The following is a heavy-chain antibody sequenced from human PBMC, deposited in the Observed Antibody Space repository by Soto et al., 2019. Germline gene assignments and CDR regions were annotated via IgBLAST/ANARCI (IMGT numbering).Heavy chain of an antibody. Sequence: EVQLLESGGGLVQPGGSLRLSCAASGFTFSAFAMSWVRQAPGKGLEWVSAISGSGDTPYYADSVKGRFTISRDISKNTLYLQMSTLRAEDTALYYCAKSYSSNWYDYFDYWGQGTLVTVSS. J-gene: IGHJ4*02. V-gene: IGHV3-23*01. D-gene: IGHD6-13*01. CDR3: AKSYSSNWYDYFDY. CDR2: ISGSGDTP. CDR1: GFTFSAFA.